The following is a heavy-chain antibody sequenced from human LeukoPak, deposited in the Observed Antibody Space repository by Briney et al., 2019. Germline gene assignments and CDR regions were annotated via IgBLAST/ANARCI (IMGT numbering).Heavy chain of an antibody. CDR3: ARIGIGYCSSTSCLSDAFDI. D-gene: IGHD2-2*01. Sequence: ASVKVSCKASGGTFSSYGISWVRQAPGQGLEWMGWISAYNGNTNYAQKLQGRVTMTTDTSTSTAYMELRSLRSDDTAVYYCARIGIGYCSSTSCLSDAFDIWGQGTMVTVSS. CDR2: ISAYNGNT. J-gene: IGHJ3*02. V-gene: IGHV1-18*01. CDR1: GGTFSSYG.